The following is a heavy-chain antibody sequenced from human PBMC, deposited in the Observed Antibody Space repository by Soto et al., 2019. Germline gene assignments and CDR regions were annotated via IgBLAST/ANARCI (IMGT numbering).Heavy chain of an antibody. Sequence: QLQLQESGPGLVKPPETLSLTCSVSGATINRGSYYWGWVRQPPGKGLEWIGSIYYSGNAYYSPALKNRVHISVDTSKHQFSLKVHSVTSAATAVYYCVRASTLDYWGQGILGTVSS. CDR3: VRASTLDY. CDR2: IYYSGNA. CDR1: GATINRGSYY. J-gene: IGHJ4*02. V-gene: IGHV4-39*01.